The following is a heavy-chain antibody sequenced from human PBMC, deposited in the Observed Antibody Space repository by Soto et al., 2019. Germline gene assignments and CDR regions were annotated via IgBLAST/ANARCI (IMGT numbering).Heavy chain of an antibody. CDR3: ARDALAAAGGIAY. CDR2: IYYSGST. Sequence: SVTLSVRCSVAGGSSSGGDYYWSWIRQSPGKGLEWIGYIYYSGSTYYNPSLKSRVTISVDTSKNQFSLKLSSVTAADTAVYYCARDALAAAGGIAYWGQGTPVPVSS. D-gene: IGHD6-13*01. CDR1: GGSSSGGDYY. J-gene: IGHJ4*02. V-gene: IGHV4-30-4*01.